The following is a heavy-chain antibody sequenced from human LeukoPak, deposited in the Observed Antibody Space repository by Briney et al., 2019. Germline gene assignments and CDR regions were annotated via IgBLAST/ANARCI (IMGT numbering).Heavy chain of an antibody. CDR1: GFIFSESG. CDR2: ISGSGGSK. Sequence: GGSLRLSCAASGFIFSESGMSWVRQAPGMGLEWVSAISGSGGSKYYADSVKGRFTVSRDNSKNTLYLHMSGLRADDTAVYYCARDGTPGAYWGQGTRVTVSS. D-gene: IGHD2-15*01. CDR3: ARDGTPGAY. V-gene: IGHV3-23*01. J-gene: IGHJ4*02.